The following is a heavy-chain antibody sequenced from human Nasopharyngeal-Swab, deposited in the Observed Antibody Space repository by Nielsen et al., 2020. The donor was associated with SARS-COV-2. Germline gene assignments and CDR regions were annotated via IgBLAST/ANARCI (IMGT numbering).Heavy chain of an antibody. J-gene: IGHJ4*02. V-gene: IGHV1-46*01. Sequence: ASVKVSCKASGYTFTSYYMHWVRQAPGQGLEWMGIINPSGGSTSYAQKFQGRVTTTRDTSTSTVYMELSSLRSEDTAVYYCAINTLSAIAARQAGTLGYWGQGTLVTVSS. CDR2: INPSGGST. CDR1: GYTFTSYY. D-gene: IGHD6-6*01. CDR3: AINTLSAIAARQAGTLGY.